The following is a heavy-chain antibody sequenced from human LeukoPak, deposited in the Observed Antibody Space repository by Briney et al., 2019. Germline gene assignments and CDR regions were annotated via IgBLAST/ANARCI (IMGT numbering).Heavy chain of an antibody. V-gene: IGHV4-34*01. CDR2: INHSGST. J-gene: IGHJ4*02. CDR1: GGSFSGYY. D-gene: IGHD3-3*01. CDR3: ASVKGFLEWPYPDY. Sequence: SETLSLTCAVYGGSFSGYYWSRIRQPPGKGLEWIGEINHSGSTNYNPSLKSRVTISVDTSKNQFSLKLSSVTAADTAVYYCASVKGFLEWPYPDYWGQGTLVTVSS.